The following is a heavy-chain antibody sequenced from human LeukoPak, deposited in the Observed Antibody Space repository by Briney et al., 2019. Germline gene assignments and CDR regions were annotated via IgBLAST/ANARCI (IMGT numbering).Heavy chain of an antibody. CDR1: GGSISSYY. J-gene: IGHJ4*02. CDR2: IYYSGST. CDR3: ARERWVAVAQPEGGYYFDF. Sequence: SETLSLTCTVSGGSISSYYWSWLRQPPGKGLEWIGYIYYSGSTNYNPSLKSRVTISVDTSKNQFSLKLSSVTAADTAVYYCARERWVAVAQPEGGYYFDFWGRGTVVTVSS. V-gene: IGHV4-59*01. D-gene: IGHD6-19*01.